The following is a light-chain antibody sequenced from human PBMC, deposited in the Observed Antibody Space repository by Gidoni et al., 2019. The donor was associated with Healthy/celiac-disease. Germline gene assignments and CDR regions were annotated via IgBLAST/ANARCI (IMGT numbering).Light chain of an antibody. J-gene: IGLJ3*02. V-gene: IGLV3-10*01. CDR1: ALPKNY. Sequence: SYKLTQPPSVSVSPGQTARITCSGDALPKNYAYWYQQKSGQAPVLVIYEDSKRPSGIPERFSGSSSGTMATLTISGAQVADEADYYCYSTDSSGNHRVFGGGTKLTVL. CDR3: YSTDSSGNHRV. CDR2: EDS.